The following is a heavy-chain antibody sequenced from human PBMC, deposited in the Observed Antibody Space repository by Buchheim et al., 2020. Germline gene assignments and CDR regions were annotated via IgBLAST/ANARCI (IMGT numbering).Heavy chain of an antibody. D-gene: IGHD6-19*01. J-gene: IGHJ4*02. CDR3: ARVTASSGWFRDFDS. CDR2: IYHSGST. V-gene: IGHV4-4*02. Sequence: QVQLQESGPGLVKPSGTLSLTCAVSGGSIISNDWWTWVRQTPEKGLEWIGEIYHSGSTNYKPSLKSRVTISVDKSKNQFSLKLRSVTAADTAVYYCARVTASSGWFRDFDSWGQG. CDR1: GGSIISNDW.